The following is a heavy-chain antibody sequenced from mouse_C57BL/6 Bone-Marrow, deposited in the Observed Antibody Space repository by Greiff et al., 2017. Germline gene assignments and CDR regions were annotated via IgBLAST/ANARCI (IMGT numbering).Heavy chain of an antibody. CDR2: IDPSDSYT. D-gene: IGHD2-3*01. J-gene: IGHJ3*01. CDR3: ARGRGWLLQFAY. Sequence: QVHVKQPGAELVMPGASVKLSCKASGYTFTSYWMHWVKQRPGQGLEWIGEIDPSDSYTNYNQKFKGKSTLTVDKSSSTAYMQLSSLTSEDSAVYYCARGRGWLLQFAYWGQGTLVTVSA. CDR1: GYTFTSYW. V-gene: IGHV1-69*01.